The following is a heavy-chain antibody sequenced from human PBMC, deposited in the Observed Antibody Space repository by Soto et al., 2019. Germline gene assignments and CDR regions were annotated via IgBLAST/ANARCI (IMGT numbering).Heavy chain of an antibody. Sequence: EEQLLESGGGLVQPGESLRLSCAASGFTFSSSAMNWVRQAPGKGLEWVSIISGSGSRTYYADSVRGRFTISRDNSKNTLYLQMNSLRAEDTALYYCAKSLNINWKNWFDPWGQGTLVTVSS. CDR1: GFTFSSSA. V-gene: IGHV3-23*01. CDR3: AKSLNINWKNWFDP. D-gene: IGHD1-1*01. J-gene: IGHJ5*02. CDR2: ISGSGSRT.